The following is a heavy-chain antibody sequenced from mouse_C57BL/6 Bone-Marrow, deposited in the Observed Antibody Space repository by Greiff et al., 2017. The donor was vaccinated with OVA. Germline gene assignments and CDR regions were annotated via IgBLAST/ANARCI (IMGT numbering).Heavy chain of an antibody. CDR3: ARSRHGDYYAMDY. V-gene: IGHV1-55*01. J-gene: IGHJ4*01. CDR2: IYPGSGST. CDR1: GYTFTSYW. Sequence: QVQLQQPGAELVKPGASVKMSCKASGYTFTSYWLTWVKPRPGQGLEWIGDIYPGSGSTNYNEKFKSKATLTVDTSSSTAYMQLSSLTSEDSAVYYCARSRHGDYYAMDYWGQGTSVTVSS. D-gene: IGHD3-2*01.